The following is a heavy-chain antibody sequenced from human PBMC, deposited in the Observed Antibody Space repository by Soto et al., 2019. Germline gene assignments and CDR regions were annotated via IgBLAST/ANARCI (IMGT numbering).Heavy chain of an antibody. CDR1: GYTFTSYA. Sequence: QVQLVQSGAEVKKPGASVKVSCKASGYTFTSYAMHWVRQAPGQRLEWMGWINAGNGNTKYSQKFQGRVTITRDTSASTAYMELSSLRSEDTAVYYCARAHYYGPGRSNWYFDLWGRGTLVTVSS. J-gene: IGHJ2*01. CDR3: ARAHYYGPGRSNWYFDL. V-gene: IGHV1-3*01. D-gene: IGHD3-10*01. CDR2: INAGNGNT.